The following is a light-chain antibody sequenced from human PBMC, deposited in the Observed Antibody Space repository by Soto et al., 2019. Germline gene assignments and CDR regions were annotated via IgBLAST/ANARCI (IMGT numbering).Light chain of an antibody. J-gene: IGLJ1*01. V-gene: IGLV1-40*01. CDR1: SSNIGAGYD. Sequence: QSVLTQPPSVSGAPGQRVTISCTGSSSNIGAGYDVQWYQQLPGTAPKLLMYGNTNRPSGFPDRFSGSKSGTSASLAITGLQAEDEADYYCQSYDSSLTALYVFGTGTKLTVL. CDR2: GNT. CDR3: QSYDSSLTALYV.